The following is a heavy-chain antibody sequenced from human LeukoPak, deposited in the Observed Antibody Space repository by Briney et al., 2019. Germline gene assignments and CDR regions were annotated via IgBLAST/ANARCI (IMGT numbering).Heavy chain of an antibody. D-gene: IGHD6-13*01. Sequence: GGSLRLSCAASGFTFSSYGMHWVRQAPGKGLEWVAVISYDGSNKYYADSVKGRFTISRDNSKNTLYLQMNSLRAEDTAVYYWAKDLGYSSSWLGGGGIIDYWGQGTLVTVSS. CDR2: ISYDGSNK. CDR1: GFTFSSYG. J-gene: IGHJ4*02. V-gene: IGHV3-30*18. CDR3: AKDLGYSSSWLGGGGIIDY.